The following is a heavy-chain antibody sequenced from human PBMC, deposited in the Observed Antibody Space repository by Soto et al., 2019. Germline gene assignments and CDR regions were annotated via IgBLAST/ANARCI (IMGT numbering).Heavy chain of an antibody. CDR2: IKPDGSEK. J-gene: IGHJ6*02. CDR1: GFTFRSVG. V-gene: IGHV3-7*01. CDR3: ARGRGLDV. Sequence: VSLRLSCATSGFTFRSVGMSWVRQAPGKGLEWVDNIKPDGSEKYYVDSVKGRFTISRDNAKNSLDLLMNSLRADDTDMYYCARGRGLDVWGQGTTVTVSS.